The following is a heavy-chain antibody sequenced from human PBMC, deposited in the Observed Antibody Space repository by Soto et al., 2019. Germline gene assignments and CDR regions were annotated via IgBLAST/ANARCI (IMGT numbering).Heavy chain of an antibody. V-gene: IGHV3-23*01. CDR2: ISGSGSNT. D-gene: IGHD3-10*01. CDR1: GFTFNNFA. J-gene: IGHJ4*02. Sequence: EVQLMESGGGLEQPGGSLRLSCAASGFTFNNFAMSWVRQAPGKGLEWVSAISGSGSNTYYADSVKGRFTISRDNSKKTLYLQMNSLRVEDSALYYCARGSTDSYPGSRIFDFWGRGTLVTVSS. CDR3: ARGSTDSYPGSRIFDF.